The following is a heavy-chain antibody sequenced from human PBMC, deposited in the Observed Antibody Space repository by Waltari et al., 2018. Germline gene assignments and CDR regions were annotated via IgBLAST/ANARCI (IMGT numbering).Heavy chain of an antibody. CDR3: AGTPGSGPPKV. D-gene: IGHD1-1*01. J-gene: IGHJ4*02. CDR1: GYTFTDYY. V-gene: IGHV1-69-2*01. Sequence: EVQLVQSGAEVKKPGATVKISCKASGYTFTDYYMHWVQQAPGKGLEWMGRVDPEDGETIYAEKLQGRVTITADTSTDTAYMELSSLRSEDTAVYYCAGTPGSGPPKVWGQGTLVTVSS. CDR2: VDPEDGET.